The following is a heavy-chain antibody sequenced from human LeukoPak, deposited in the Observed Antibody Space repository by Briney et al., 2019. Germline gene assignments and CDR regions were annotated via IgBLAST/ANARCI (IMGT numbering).Heavy chain of an antibody. Sequence: GGSLILCCAASGFSFSTYGMSWVRQSPGKGLEWDSGNSGSGDHTDQGGSVRGRFTISRDNSNNTLYLEMKSLIVENTALYYCVKPPECLRLRADVFETWGQGTMVTVSS. CDR1: GFSFSTYG. V-gene: IGHV3-23*01. CDR3: VKPPECLRLRADVFET. CDR2: NSGSGDHT. J-gene: IGHJ3*02. D-gene: IGHD5/OR15-5a*01.